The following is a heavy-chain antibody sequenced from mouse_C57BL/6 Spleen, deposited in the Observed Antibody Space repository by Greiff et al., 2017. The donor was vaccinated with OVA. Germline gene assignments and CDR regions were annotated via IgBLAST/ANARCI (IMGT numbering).Heavy chain of an antibody. CDR2: ILPGSGST. CDR3: ASSRYYGSSYSAWFAY. D-gene: IGHD1-1*01. CDR1: GYTFTGYW. V-gene: IGHV1-9*01. J-gene: IGHJ3*01. Sequence: QVQLKQSGAELMKPGASVKLSCKATGYTFTGYWIEWVKQRPGHGLEWIGEILPGSGSTNYNEKFKGKATFTADTSSNTAYMQLSSLTTEDSAIYYCASSRYYGSSYSAWFAYWGQGTLVTVSA.